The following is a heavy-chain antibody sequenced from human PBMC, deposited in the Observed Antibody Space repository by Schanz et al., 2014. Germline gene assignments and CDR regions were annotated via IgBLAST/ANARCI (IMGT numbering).Heavy chain of an antibody. V-gene: IGHV1-2*02. CDR1: GYTFAVYS. J-gene: IGHJ5*02. CDR2: INPNSGDT. Sequence: QVQLVQSGAEVKKPGASVKVSCKASGYTFAVYSIHWVRQAPGQGLEFMGWINPNSGDTEYGQQFEGRVTLTRDTAISTAYMELSRLTSDDTAVYYCARELCSSTTCYVRYDPWGQGTLVTVSS. D-gene: IGHD2-2*01. CDR3: ARELCSSTTCYVRYDP.